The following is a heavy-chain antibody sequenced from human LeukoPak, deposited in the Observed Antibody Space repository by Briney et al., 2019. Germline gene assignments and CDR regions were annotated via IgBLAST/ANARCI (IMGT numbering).Heavy chain of an antibody. CDR3: TKPSGRVRGRYFDL. Sequence: PGGSLRLSCAASGFTFNTYAMSWVRQAPGKGLEWVSSISGGDVTTSYADSVKGRFIISRDNSKNTLYLDMDSLRAEDTAMYYCTKPSGRVRGRYFDLWGRGTVVTVSS. CDR2: ISGGDVTT. D-gene: IGHD3-10*02. V-gene: IGHV3-23*01. CDR1: GFTFNTYA. J-gene: IGHJ2*01.